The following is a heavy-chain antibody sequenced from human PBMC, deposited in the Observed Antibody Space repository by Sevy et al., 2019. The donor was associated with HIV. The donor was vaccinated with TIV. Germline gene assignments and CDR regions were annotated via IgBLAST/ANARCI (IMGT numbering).Heavy chain of an antibody. V-gene: IGHV3-33*01. CDR3: VRDPQINDIAESGIIH. D-gene: IGHD6-13*01. CDR1: GFTFRKYG. CDR2: IWWDGSEK. J-gene: IGHJ4*02. Sequence: EGSLRLSCAASGFTFRKYGMHWVRQAPGKGLEWVAVIWWDGSEKYYADSVKGRFTISRDNSEDTMYLQMRSLRADDTAVYYCVRDPQINDIAESGIIHWGQGTLVTVSS.